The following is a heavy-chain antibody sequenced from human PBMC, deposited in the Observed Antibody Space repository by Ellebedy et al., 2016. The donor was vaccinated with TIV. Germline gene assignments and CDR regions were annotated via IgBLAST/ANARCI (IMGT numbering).Heavy chain of an antibody. CDR3: AKGRGGGTDSSAPRYYFDY. CDR2: TSNTGSRT. V-gene: IGHV3-23*01. Sequence: GESLKISCAASGFTFSSYAMSWVRQAPGKGLARVLTTSNTGSRTYYADSVEGRFIISRDNSKKTQYLQMNSLRAEDTAVYYCAKGRGGGTDSSAPRYYFDYWGLGTLVTVSS. CDR1: GFTFSSYA. D-gene: IGHD3-22*01. J-gene: IGHJ4*02.